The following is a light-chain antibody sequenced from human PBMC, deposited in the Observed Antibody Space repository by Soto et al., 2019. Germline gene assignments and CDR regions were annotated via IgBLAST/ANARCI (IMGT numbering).Light chain of an antibody. CDR1: QAVPSY. Sequence: EVVLTQSPATLSLSPGERATLSCRASQAVPSYLAWYQQKPGQATRLLIYDISNRATGIPARFSGSGSGTDITLTISSLVHEDVAVYYCHQSNSWHRSTFGQGTKLEIK. CDR2: DIS. CDR3: HQSNSWHRST. V-gene: IGKV3-11*01. J-gene: IGKJ2*02.